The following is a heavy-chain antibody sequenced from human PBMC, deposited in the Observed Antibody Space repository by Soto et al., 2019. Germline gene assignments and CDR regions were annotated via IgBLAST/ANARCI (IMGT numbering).Heavy chain of an antibody. J-gene: IGHJ6*03. CDR1: GFTFSSYS. Sequence: GGSLRLSCAASGFTFSSYSMNWVRQAPGKGLEWVSSISSSSSYIYYADSVKGRFTISRDNAKNSLYLQMNSLRAEDTAVYYCARDRAWDSSSWYSYYYYMDVWGKGTTVTVSS. CDR3: ARDRAWDSSSWYSYYYYMDV. V-gene: IGHV3-21*01. D-gene: IGHD6-13*01. CDR2: ISSSSSYI.